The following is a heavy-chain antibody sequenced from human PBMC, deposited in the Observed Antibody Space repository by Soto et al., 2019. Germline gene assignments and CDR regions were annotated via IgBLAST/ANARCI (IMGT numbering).Heavy chain of an antibody. V-gene: IGHV2-5*02. CDR3: VHKGGGDRILDY. CDR1: GFSLSTSGVG. D-gene: IGHD3-16*01. Sequence: QSTLKESGPALVKPTQTLTLTCTFSGFSLSTSGVGVGWIRQPPGEALEWLSLIYWDDYKHFSPSLESRLTITKDTSQNQVVLTMTTLDPVDTAKYYCVHKGGGDRILDYWGQGTLGTVSS. J-gene: IGHJ4*02. CDR2: IYWDDYK.